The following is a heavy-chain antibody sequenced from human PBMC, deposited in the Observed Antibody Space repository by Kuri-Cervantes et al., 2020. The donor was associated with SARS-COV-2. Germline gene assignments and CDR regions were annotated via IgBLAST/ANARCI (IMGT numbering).Heavy chain of an antibody. CDR2: IYYSGST. V-gene: IGHV4-39*01. D-gene: IGHD5-24*01. J-gene: IGHJ4*02. Sequence: SETLSLTCTVSRGPISSSSYYWGWIRQPPGKGLEWIGSIYYSGSTYYNPSLKSRVTISVDTSKNQFSLKLSSVTAADTAAYYCARLDGYIIFDYWGQGTLVTVSS. CDR3: ARLDGYIIFDY. CDR1: RGPISSSSYY.